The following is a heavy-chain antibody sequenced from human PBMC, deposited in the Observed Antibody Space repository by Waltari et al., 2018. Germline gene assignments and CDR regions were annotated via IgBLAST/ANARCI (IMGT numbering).Heavy chain of an antibody. CDR1: VGTFTTFA. CDR2: IIPIFGTA. D-gene: IGHD5-12*01. V-gene: IGHV1-69*13. CDR3: ARDVLEYSGYHYAFDI. J-gene: IGHJ3*02. Sequence: QVQLVQPGPEVTKPGSSVKVSCKAFVGTFTTFAISLVRQAPGQGLEWLGGIIPIFGTANYEQKCQGRVTITADESTSTAYMELSSLRSEDTAVYYCARDVLEYSGYHYAFDIWGQGTMVTVSS.